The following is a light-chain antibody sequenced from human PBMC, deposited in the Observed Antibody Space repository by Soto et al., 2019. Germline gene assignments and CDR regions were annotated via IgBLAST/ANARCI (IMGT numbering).Light chain of an antibody. CDR1: QSVYNN. V-gene: IGKV3-15*01. CDR2: GAS. CDR3: QQHDNWPRT. J-gene: IGKJ1*01. Sequence: ERVVLQSRAILSMSPGERATLSCRASQSVYNNLAWYQQKPGQAPRLLIHGASTRATGIPARFSGSGSGTEFTLTISSLQSEDFALYYCQQHDNWPRTFGQGTKVYI.